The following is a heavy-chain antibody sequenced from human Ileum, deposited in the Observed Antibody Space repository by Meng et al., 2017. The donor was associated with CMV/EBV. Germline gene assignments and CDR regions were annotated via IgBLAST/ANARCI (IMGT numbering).Heavy chain of an antibody. V-gene: IGHV1-8*01. CDR2: MNPNSGNT. D-gene: IGHD2-2*01. J-gene: IGHJ4*02. Sequence: ASVKVSCKASGYTFTSYDINWVRQATGQGLEWMGWMNPNSGNTGYAQKFQGRVTMTRNTSISTAYMEPSSLRPEDTAVYYCATHIVVVPAANKGFVYWGQGTLVTVSS. CDR3: ATHIVVVPAANKGFVY. CDR1: GYTFTSYD.